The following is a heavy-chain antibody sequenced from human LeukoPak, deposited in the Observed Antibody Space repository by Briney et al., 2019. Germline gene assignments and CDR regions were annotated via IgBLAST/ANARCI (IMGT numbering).Heavy chain of an antibody. V-gene: IGHV1-46*01. D-gene: IGHD3-10*01. J-gene: IGHJ6*02. Sequence: ASVKVSCKASGYTFTSYYMHWVRQAPGQGLEWMGIINPSGGSTRYAQEFQGRVTMTRDTSTSTVYMELSSLRSEDMAVYYCARDLVPGGNYYYYGMGVWGQGTTVTVSS. CDR3: ARDLVPGGNYYYYGMGV. CDR2: INPSGGST. CDR1: GYTFTSYY.